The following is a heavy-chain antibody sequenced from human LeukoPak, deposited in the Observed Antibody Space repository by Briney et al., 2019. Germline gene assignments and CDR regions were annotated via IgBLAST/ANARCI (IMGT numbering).Heavy chain of an antibody. CDR2: INPNSGGT. CDR3: LRDQVASYCTNGLCSYVPFDY. V-gene: IGHV1-2*02. D-gene: IGHD2-8*01. Sequence: ASVKVSCAASGYTFTGYYMHWVRHAPGQGLEWMGWINPNSGGTNYAQKFQGRVTMTRDTSISTASMELSRLTSDDTAVYYCLRDQVASYCTNGLCSYVPFDYWGQGTLVTVSS. CDR1: GYTFTGYY. J-gene: IGHJ4*02.